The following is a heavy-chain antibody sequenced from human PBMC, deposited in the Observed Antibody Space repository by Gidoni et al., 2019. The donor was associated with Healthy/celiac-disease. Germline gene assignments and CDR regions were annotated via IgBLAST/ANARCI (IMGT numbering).Heavy chain of an antibody. CDR3: AKGGGDLQALFYYYGMDV. J-gene: IGHJ6*02. CDR2: ISGSGGSK. V-gene: IGHV3-23*04. CDR1: GFTFSSYA. D-gene: IGHD2-21*02. Sequence: EVQLVESGGGLVQPGGSLRLSCAASGFTFSSYAMIWVRQAPGKGLEWVSAISGSGGSKYYADSVKGRFTISRDNSKNTLYLQMNSLRAEDTAVYYCAKGGGDLQALFYYYGMDVWGQGTTVTVSS.